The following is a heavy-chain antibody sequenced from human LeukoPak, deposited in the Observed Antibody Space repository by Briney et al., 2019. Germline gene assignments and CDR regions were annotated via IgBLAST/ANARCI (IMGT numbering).Heavy chain of an antibody. Sequence: GGSLRLSCAASGFTFSSYSMNWVRQAPGKGLEWVSSISSSSSYIYYADSVKGRFTISRDNAKNSLYLQMNSLRAEDTAVYYCARSPYSSSWYNWFDPWGQGTLVTVSS. CDR1: GFTFSSYS. J-gene: IGHJ5*02. D-gene: IGHD6-13*01. CDR2: ISSSSSYI. V-gene: IGHV3-21*04. CDR3: ARSPYSSSWYNWFDP.